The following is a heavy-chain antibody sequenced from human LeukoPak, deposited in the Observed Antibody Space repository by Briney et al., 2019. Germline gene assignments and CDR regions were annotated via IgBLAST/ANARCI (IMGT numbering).Heavy chain of an antibody. V-gene: IGHV3-74*01. J-gene: IGHJ4*02. CDR1: GFNFSTSW. CDR2: IKTDGGTT. Sequence: GGSLRLSCVASGFNFSTSWMKWVRQAPGKGLVWVSCIKTDGGTTNYADFVKGRVTISRDKSKNTPYLQMNRLRAEDTAVYYCACGDSLFYWGQGTLVTVSS. CDR3: ACGDSLFY. D-gene: IGHD3-10*01.